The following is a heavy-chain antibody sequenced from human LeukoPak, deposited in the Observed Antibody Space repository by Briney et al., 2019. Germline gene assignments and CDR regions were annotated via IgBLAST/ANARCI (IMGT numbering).Heavy chain of an antibody. D-gene: IGHD5-18*01. CDR3: PSDPDMSSYGLVSWFDH. V-gene: IGHV1-2*02. CDR1: VDTFTPDY. CDR2: INRNSGGT. J-gene: IGHJ5*02. Sequence: ASVRVSSTSSVDTFTPDYIHWGPEAPGEGGEWMGWINRNSGGTNYAQKFQGRVTMTRDTSINEDYMDLSRLTYDDTDVRLLPSDPDMSSYGLVSWFDHWGQGTLVTVSS.